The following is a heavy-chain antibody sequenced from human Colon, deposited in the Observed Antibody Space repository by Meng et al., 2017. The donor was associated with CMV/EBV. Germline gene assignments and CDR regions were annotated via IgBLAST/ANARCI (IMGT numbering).Heavy chain of an antibody. V-gene: IGHV2-5*01. J-gene: IGHJ4*02. Sequence: SGPTLVKPTQTLTLTCTFSGFSVSTNQLSVGWIRQPPEKALEWVALIYWNDEKRYNPSLKSRVTVTKDTPRNQVILTMTDMDPSDTATYFCAHGGSGYDFGAGGFDSWGQGTLVTVSS. CDR2: IYWNDEK. D-gene: IGHD5-12*01. CDR3: AHGGSGYDFGAGGFDS. CDR1: GFSVSTNQLS.